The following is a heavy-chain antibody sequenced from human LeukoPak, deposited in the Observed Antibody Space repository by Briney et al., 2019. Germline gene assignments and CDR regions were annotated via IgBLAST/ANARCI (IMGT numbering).Heavy chain of an antibody. J-gene: IGHJ3*02. Sequence: PGGSLRHSCAASGFTFSSYSMNWVRQAPGKGLEWVSSISSSSSYIYYADSVKGRFTISRDNAKNSLYLQMNSLRAEDTAVYYCARAYCSGGSCYSWVSAFDIWGQGTMVTVSS. CDR3: ARAYCSGGSCYSWVSAFDI. D-gene: IGHD2-15*01. CDR1: GFTFSSYS. CDR2: ISSSSSYI. V-gene: IGHV3-21*01.